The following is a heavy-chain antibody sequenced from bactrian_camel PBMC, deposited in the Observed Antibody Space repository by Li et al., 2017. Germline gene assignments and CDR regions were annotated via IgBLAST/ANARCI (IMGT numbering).Heavy chain of an antibody. CDR2: IDSTTTT. J-gene: IGHJ4*01. D-gene: IGHD5*01. V-gene: IGHV3-2*01. CDR1: NKYTYKSYC. CDR3: ASKPGTYCRSAARVVDYNY. Sequence: HVQLVESGGGSVQTGGSLRLSCSASNKYTYKSYCMGWFRQAPGKEREGLASIDSTTTTDYADSVKGRFTISKDNVENTLYLQMNDLRPDDTAMYYCASKPGTYCRSAARVVDYNYWGQGTQVTVS.